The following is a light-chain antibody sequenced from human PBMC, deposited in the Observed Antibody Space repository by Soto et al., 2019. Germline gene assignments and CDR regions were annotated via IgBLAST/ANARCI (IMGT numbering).Light chain of an antibody. V-gene: IGKV1-5*03. J-gene: IGKJ5*01. CDR1: QSISDW. CDR3: QQHNDYPIT. CDR2: KAS. Sequence: DIQMTQSPSTLSASVGDRVTITCRASQSISDWLAWYQQKPGKAPYLLIYKASNLESRVPSRFSGSGSGKEFTLTISSLQPDDFATYFCQQHNDYPITFGQGTRLE.